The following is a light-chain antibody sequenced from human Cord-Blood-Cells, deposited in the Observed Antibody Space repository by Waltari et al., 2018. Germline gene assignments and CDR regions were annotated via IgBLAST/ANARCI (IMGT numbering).Light chain of an antibody. CDR3: LSADSSGTWV. CDR2: KDS. V-gene: IGLV3-16*01. Sequence: SYELTQPPSVSVSLGQMARITCPGEALPKKYAYWYQQKPGQFPVLVIYKDSERPSGITERFSGSSSGTIVTLTISGVQAEDEADYYCLSADSSGTWVFGGGTKLTVL. J-gene: IGLJ3*02. CDR1: ALPKKY.